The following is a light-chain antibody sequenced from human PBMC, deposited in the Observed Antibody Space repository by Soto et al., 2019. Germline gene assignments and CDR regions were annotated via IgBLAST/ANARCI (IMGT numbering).Light chain of an antibody. Sequence: EIVMTQSPATLSVSPGERATLSCRASQSVSSNLAWYQQKPGQAPRLIIYGASTRATGIPARFSVSGSGTEFTLTISSLQSEDFAVYYSQQYNDWPPKQYTFGQGTKLEIK. CDR3: QQYNDWPPKQYT. V-gene: IGKV3-15*01. J-gene: IGKJ2*01. CDR1: QSVSSN. CDR2: GAS.